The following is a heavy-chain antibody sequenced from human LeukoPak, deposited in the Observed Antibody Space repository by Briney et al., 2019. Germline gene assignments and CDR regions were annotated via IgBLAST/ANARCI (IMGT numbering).Heavy chain of an antibody. CDR3: ARGSLYSSGWSPTYYFDY. CDR2: IKQDGSEK. J-gene: IGHJ4*02. Sequence: PEGSLRLSCAASGFTFSSYWMSWVRQAPGKGLEWVANIKQDGSEKYYVDSVKGRFTISRDNAKNSPYLQMNSLRAEDTAVYYCARGSLYSSGWSPTYYFDYWGQGTLVTVSS. D-gene: IGHD6-19*01. CDR1: GFTFSSYW. V-gene: IGHV3-7*01.